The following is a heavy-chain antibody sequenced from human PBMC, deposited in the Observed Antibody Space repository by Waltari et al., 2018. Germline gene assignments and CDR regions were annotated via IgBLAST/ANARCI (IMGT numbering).Heavy chain of an antibody. CDR3: ARVGPYSGSYYFDY. D-gene: IGHD1-26*01. V-gene: IGHV4-38-2*01. CDR1: GYSISSGYY. Sequence: QVQLQESGPGLVKPSETLSLTCAVSGYSISSGYYWGWIRQPPGKGLEWIGGIYHSGSTYYNPSLKSRVTISVDTSKNQFSLKLSSVTAADTAVYYCARVGPYSGSYYFDYWGQGTLVTVSS. CDR2: IYHSGST. J-gene: IGHJ4*02.